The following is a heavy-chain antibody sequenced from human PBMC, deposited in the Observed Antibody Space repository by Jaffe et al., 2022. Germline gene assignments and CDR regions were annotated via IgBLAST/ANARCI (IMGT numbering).Heavy chain of an antibody. Sequence: EVQLVESGGGLVQPGGSLRLSCAASGFTVSSNYMSWVRQAPGKGLEWVSVIYSGGSTYYADSVKGRFTISRDNSKNTLYLQMNSLRAEDTAVYYCARDPVDTAMVPAHPGYFDLWGRGTLVTVSS. CDR1: GFTVSSNY. CDR2: IYSGGST. CDR3: ARDPVDTAMVPAHPGYFDL. J-gene: IGHJ2*01. V-gene: IGHV3-66*02. D-gene: IGHD5-18*01.